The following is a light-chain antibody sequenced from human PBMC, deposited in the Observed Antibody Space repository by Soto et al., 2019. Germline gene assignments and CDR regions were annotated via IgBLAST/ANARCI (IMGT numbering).Light chain of an antibody. V-gene: IGLV2-14*01. J-gene: IGLJ1*01. CDR3: SSYTRSSTYV. Sequence: QSALTQPASVSASPGQSIAISCSGTSSDVGAYDYVSWYQHHPGKAPKLIIYEVTYRPSGVSNRFSASKSGNTASLTISGFQAEDEADYYCSSYTRSSTYVFGTGTKLTVL. CDR1: SSDVGAYDY. CDR2: EVT.